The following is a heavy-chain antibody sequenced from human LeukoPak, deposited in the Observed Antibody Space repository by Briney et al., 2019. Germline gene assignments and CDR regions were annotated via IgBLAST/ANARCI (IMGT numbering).Heavy chain of an antibody. V-gene: IGHV1-69*13. Sequence: SVTVSCKAPGGTFSSYAISWVRQAPGQGLEWMGGIIPIFGTANYAQKFQGRVTITADESTSTAYMELSSLRSEDTAVYYCARRPDSSSWYWFDPWGQGTLVTVSS. CDR2: IIPIFGTA. CDR1: GGTFSSYA. D-gene: IGHD6-13*01. CDR3: ARRPDSSSWYWFDP. J-gene: IGHJ5*02.